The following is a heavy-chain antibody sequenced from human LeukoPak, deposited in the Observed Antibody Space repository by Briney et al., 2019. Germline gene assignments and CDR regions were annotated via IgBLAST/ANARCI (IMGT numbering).Heavy chain of an antibody. V-gene: IGHV3-64D*09. D-gene: IGHD6-13*01. J-gene: IGHJ4*02. Sequence: PGGSLRLSCSASGLTFSSYAMHWVRQAPGKGLEYVSSISSNGGSTYYADSVKGRFTISRDNSKNTLYLQMSSLRAEDTAVYYCAKAQSSSWPDFDYWGQGTLVTVSS. CDR2: ISSNGGST. CDR3: AKAQSSSWPDFDY. CDR1: GLTFSSYA.